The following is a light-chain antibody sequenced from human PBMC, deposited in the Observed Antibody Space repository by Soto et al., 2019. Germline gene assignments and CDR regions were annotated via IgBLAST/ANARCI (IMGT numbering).Light chain of an antibody. CDR3: QQYGSSPPVT. J-gene: IGKJ4*01. Sequence: EIVLTQSPGTLSLSSGERATLSCRASQSLSSSYLGWYQQKPGQAPRLLIYGVSSRATGIPDRFSGSGSGTDFTLTISRLEPEDSAVYYCQQYGSSPPVTFGGGTKVEIK. CDR2: GVS. CDR1: QSLSSSY. V-gene: IGKV3-20*01.